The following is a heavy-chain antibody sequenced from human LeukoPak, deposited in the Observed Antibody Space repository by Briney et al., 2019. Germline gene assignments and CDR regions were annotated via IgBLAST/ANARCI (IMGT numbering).Heavy chain of an antibody. V-gene: IGHV1-2*02. CDR2: INPNSGGT. CDR3: ASSYSGSPKRSYPYFDY. CDR1: GYTFTGYY. D-gene: IGHD1-26*01. Sequence: ASVKVSCKASGYTFTGYYMHWVRQAPGQGLEWMGWINPNSGGTNYAQKFQGRVTITADKSTSTAYMELSSLRSEDTAVYYCASSYSGSPKRSYPYFDYWGQGTLVTVSS. J-gene: IGHJ4*02.